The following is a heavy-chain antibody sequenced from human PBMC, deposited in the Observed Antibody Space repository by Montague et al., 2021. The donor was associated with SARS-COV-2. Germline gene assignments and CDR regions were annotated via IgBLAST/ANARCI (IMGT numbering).Heavy chain of an antibody. Sequence: YRGSPNYNPSLKSRVTISVDTSKKQFSLKLSSVTAADTAVYYCARVSHYYDSSGYYFDYWGQGTLVTVSS. V-gene: IGHV4-59*01. J-gene: IGHJ4*02. CDR2: YRGSP. D-gene: IGHD3-22*01. CDR3: ARVSHYYDSSGYYFDY.